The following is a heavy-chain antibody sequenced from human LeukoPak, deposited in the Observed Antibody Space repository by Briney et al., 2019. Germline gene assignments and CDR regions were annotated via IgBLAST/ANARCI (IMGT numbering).Heavy chain of an antibody. Sequence: GSLRLSCAASGFTVSSNYMSWVRQAPGKGLEWVSVIYIGGSTYYADSVKGRFTISRDNSKSTLYIQMNSLRAEDTAVYYCARAKPKNMVRGLIMRRESRYYFDYWGQGTLVTVSS. CDR3: ARAKPKNMVRGLIMRRESRYYFDY. V-gene: IGHV3-53*01. CDR1: GFTVSSNY. J-gene: IGHJ4*02. CDR2: IYIGGST. D-gene: IGHD3-10*01.